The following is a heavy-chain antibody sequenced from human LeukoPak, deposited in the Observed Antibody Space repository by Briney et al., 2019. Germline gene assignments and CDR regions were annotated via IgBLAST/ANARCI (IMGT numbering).Heavy chain of an antibody. CDR3: ATDQIAAAGNFDY. D-gene: IGHD6-13*01. V-gene: IGHV1-69*05. J-gene: IGHJ4*02. Sequence: SVKASCKASGGTFSSYAISWVRQAPGQGLEWMGGIIPIFGTANYAQKLQGRVTMTTDTSTSTAYMELRSLRSDDTAVYYCATDQIAAAGNFDYWGQGTLVTVSS. CDR2: IIPIFGTA. CDR1: GGTFSSYA.